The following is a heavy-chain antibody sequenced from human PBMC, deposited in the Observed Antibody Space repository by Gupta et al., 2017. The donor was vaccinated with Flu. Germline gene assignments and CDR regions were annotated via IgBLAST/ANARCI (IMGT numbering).Heavy chain of an antibody. J-gene: IGHJ6*03. CDR3: ARSGNYLRDYYNMEV. CDR2: IIPILGTA. D-gene: IGHD3-3*01. V-gene: IGHV1-69*06. Sequence: QAPGQGLEWMGGIIPILGTANYTQNLQGRVTITADKSTSTAYMELRSLRSEDTAVYYCARSGNYLRDYYNMEVWGKGTTVSVSS.